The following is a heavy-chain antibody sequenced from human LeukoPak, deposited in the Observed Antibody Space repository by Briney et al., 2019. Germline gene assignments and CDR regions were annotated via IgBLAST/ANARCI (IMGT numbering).Heavy chain of an antibody. J-gene: IGHJ6*02. V-gene: IGHV5-51*01. CDR3: ARSTGYDSKDYYSSMDV. CDR2: IYPGDSDT. Sequence: GESLKISCKGSGNSFTDHWIGWVRQMPGKGLEWMGIIYPGDSDTRYSPSFQGLVTISADKSMSIAYLQWSSLKASDTAKYYCARSTGYDSKDYYSSMDVWGQGTTVTVSS. CDR1: GNSFTDHW. D-gene: IGHD5-12*01.